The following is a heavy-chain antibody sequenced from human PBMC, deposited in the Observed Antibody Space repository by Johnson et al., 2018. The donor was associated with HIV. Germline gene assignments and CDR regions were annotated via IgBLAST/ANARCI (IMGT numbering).Heavy chain of an antibody. V-gene: IGHV3-66*02. CDR2: IYSGGST. Sequence: VQLVESGGGVVQPGGSLRLSCAASGFTFSDYYMSWIRQAPGKGLEWVSVIYSGGSTYYADSVKGRFTISRDNSKNTLYLQMTSLRAEDTAVYYCAKDLFYGSGSWGAFDIWGQGTMVTVSS. J-gene: IGHJ3*02. CDR3: AKDLFYGSGSWGAFDI. D-gene: IGHD3-10*01. CDR1: GFTFSDYY.